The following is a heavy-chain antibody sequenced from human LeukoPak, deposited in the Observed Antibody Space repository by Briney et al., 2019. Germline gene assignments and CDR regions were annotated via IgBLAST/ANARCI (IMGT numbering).Heavy chain of an antibody. Sequence: PSETLSLTCTVSGGSISSYYWSWIRQPPGKGLEWIGYIYYSGSTNYNPSLRSRVTISVDTSKNQFSLKLSSVTAADTAVYYCARSPRRYQLLSLDYWGQGTLVTVSS. J-gene: IGHJ4*02. CDR3: ARSPRRYQLLSLDY. CDR2: IYYSGST. CDR1: GGSISSYY. V-gene: IGHV4-59*01. D-gene: IGHD2-2*01.